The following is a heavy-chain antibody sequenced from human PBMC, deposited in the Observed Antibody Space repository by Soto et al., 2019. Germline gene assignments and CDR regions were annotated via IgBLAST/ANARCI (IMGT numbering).Heavy chain of an antibody. Sequence: GASVKVSCKASGYTFTGYYMHWVRHTPGQGLEWMGWINPNNGGTNYVQKFQGRVTMTRDTSISTAYMELRRLTSDDTAVYYCARDPDSSGYYVFDYWGQGTLVTVSS. D-gene: IGHD3-22*01. CDR3: ARDPDSSGYYVFDY. J-gene: IGHJ4*02. V-gene: IGHV1-2*02. CDR2: INPNNGGT. CDR1: GYTFTGYY.